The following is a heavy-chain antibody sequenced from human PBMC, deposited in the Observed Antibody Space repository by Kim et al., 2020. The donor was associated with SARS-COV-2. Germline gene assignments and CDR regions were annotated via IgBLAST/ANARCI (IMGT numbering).Heavy chain of an antibody. V-gene: IGHV3-30-3*01. J-gene: IGHJ6*02. CDR2: ISYDGSNK. Sequence: GGSLRLSCAASGFTFRSCAMHWVRQAPGKGLEWVAVISYDGSNKNYADSVKGRFTISRDNSKNTLYLQMNSLRAEDTALYYCAKEPWSRHRGGTYSYYGMDVWGQGTTVTVSS. CDR1: GFTFRSCA. CDR3: AKEPWSRHRGGTYSYYGMDV. D-gene: IGHD3-10*01.